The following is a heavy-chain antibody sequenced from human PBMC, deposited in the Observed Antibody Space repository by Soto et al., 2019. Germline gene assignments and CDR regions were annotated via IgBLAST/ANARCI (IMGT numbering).Heavy chain of an antibody. CDR3: ANSPSPIIDVFWGGPRRAA. Sequence: SGPTLVNPTQTLTLTCTFSGFSLSTSGVGVGWIRQPPGKALEWLALIYWDDDKRYSPSLKSRLTITKDTSKNQVVLTMTNMDPVNTPNFYCANSPSPIIDVFWGGPRRAAGGKGTTAPV. V-gene: IGHV2-5*02. CDR1: GFSLSTSGVG. J-gene: IGHJ6*03. CDR2: IYWDDDK. D-gene: IGHD3-3*01.